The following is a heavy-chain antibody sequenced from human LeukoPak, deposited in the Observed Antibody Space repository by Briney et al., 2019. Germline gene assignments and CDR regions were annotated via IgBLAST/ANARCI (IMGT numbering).Heavy chain of an antibody. Sequence: PGGSLRLSCAASGFTFSHYWMSWVRQAPGKGLEWLANIKQDGSEKYYVDSVKGRFTISRDNAKNSLYLQMNSQRAEDTAIYYCARDQGARDSWGQGTM. D-gene: IGHD4/OR15-4a*01. CDR2: IKQDGSEK. J-gene: IGHJ3*02. CDR3: ARDQGARDS. V-gene: IGHV3-7*01. CDR1: GFTFSHYW.